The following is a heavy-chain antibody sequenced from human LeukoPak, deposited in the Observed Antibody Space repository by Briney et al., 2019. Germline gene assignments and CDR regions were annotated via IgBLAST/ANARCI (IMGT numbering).Heavy chain of an antibody. CDR3: ARVTEAPYYFDY. V-gene: IGHV3-21*01. CDR1: GFSFDDYA. J-gene: IGHJ4*02. Sequence: GGSLRLSCAASGFSFDDYAMLWVRQGPGKGLEWVSSISSSSSYIYYADSVKGRFTISRDNAKNSLYLQMNSLRAEDTAVYYCARVTEAPYYFDYWGQGTLVTVSS. CDR2: ISSSSSYI.